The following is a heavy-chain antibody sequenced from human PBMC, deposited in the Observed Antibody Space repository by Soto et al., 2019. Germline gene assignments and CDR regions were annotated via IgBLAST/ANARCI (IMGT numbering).Heavy chain of an antibody. Sequence: GGSLRLCCAASGFTFSSYAMSWVRQAPGKGLEWVSAISGSGGSTYYADSVKGRFTISRDNSKNTLYLQMNSLRAEDTAVYYCAKIGGKHYYDSSGPSGYWGQGTLVTVSS. CDR2: ISGSGGST. D-gene: IGHD3-22*01. V-gene: IGHV3-23*01. CDR3: AKIGGKHYYDSSGPSGY. J-gene: IGHJ4*02. CDR1: GFTFSSYA.